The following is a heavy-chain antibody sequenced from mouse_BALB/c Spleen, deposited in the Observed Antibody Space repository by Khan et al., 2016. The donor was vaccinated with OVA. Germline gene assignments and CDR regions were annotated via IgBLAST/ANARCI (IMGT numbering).Heavy chain of an antibody. CDR1: GYSITSDYA. CDR3: ARVYGGDFDY. CDR2: ISYSGNT. D-gene: IGHD2-10*02. J-gene: IGHJ2*01. Sequence: VQLKESGPGLVKPSQSLSLTCTVTGYSITSDYARNWIRQFPGNKLEWMGHISYSGNTKYNPSLKSRISVTRDTSKNQIFLQLNSVTAEDTATYYCARVYGGDFDYWGQGTTLTVSS. V-gene: IGHV3-2*02.